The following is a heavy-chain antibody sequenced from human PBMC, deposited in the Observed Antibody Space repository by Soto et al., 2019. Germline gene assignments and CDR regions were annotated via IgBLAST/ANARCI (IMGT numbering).Heavy chain of an antibody. J-gene: IGHJ6*03. CDR2: ISSSGRTI. CDR3: ARSSGYDLTYYYYYMDV. CDR1: GFTFSDYY. D-gene: IGHD5-12*01. V-gene: IGHV3-11*01. Sequence: GGSLRLSCAASGFTFSDYYMSWIRQAPGKGLEWVSYISSSGRTIYYADSVKGRFTISRDNAKNSLYLQMNSLRAEDTAVYYCARSSGYDLTYYYYYMDVWGKGTTVTVSS.